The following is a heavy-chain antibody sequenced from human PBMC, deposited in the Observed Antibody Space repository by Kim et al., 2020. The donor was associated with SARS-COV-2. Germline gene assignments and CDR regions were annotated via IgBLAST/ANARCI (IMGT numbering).Heavy chain of an antibody. J-gene: IGHJ4*02. V-gene: IGHV5-51*01. CDR1: GYNFTNYW. Sequence: GESLKISCQTSGYNFTNYWVAWVRQMPGKGLEWLGYIYPGDADTKYGPSFRGLVAISADKSTATVFLHWNNLRTSDSGRYYCARGRVYRVYDFWGQGTLV. CDR3: ARGRVYRVYDF. CDR2: IYPGDADT.